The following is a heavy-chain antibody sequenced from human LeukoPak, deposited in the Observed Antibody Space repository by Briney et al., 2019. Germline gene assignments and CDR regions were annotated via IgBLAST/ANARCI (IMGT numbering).Heavy chain of an antibody. V-gene: IGHV1-69*01. CDR2: IIPIFGTA. Sequence: SVKVSCKASGGTFSSYAISWVRQAPGQGLEWMGGIIPIFGTANYAQKFQGRVTITADESTSTAYMELSSLRSEDTAVYYCARVEGFWSGYTYYYSYMDVWGKGTTVTVSS. CDR1: GGTFSSYA. CDR3: ARVEGFWSGYTYYYSYMDV. J-gene: IGHJ6*03. D-gene: IGHD3-3*01.